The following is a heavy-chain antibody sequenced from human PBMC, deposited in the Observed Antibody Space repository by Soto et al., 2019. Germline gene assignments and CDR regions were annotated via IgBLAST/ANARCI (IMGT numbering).Heavy chain of an antibody. CDR1: GATFSSYT. Sequence: PVKVSCKASGATFSSYTISLVGQASGQGVAWMGRIIAVIGIANYTQKFQGRVTITADKSTSTAYMELSSLRSEDTAVYYCARDKNYGSGSYYKAAFDIWG. CDR3: ARDKNYGSGSYYKAAFDI. D-gene: IGHD3-10*01. J-gene: IGHJ3*02. V-gene: IGHV1-69*04. CDR2: IIAVIGIA.